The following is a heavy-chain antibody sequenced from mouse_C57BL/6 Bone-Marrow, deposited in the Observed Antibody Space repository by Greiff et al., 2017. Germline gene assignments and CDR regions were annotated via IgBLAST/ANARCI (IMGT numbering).Heavy chain of an antibody. J-gene: IGHJ2*01. CDR3: ARLEYYGSSFSFDY. CDR2: IDPSDSYT. Sequence: QVQLQQPGAELVRPGTSVKLSCKASGYTFTSYWMHWVKQRPGQGLEWIGVIDPSDSYTNYNQKFKGKATLTVDTSSSTAYMQLSSLTSEDSAVYYCARLEYYGSSFSFDYWGQGTTLTVSS. CDR1: GYTFTSYW. D-gene: IGHD1-1*01. V-gene: IGHV1-59*01.